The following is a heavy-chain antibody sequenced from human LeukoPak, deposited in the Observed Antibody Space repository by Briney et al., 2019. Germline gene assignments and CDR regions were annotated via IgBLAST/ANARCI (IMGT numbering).Heavy chain of an antibody. J-gene: IGHJ6*03. CDR2: IYPGDSDT. V-gene: IGHV5-51*01. CDR1: GYSFTSYW. CDR3: ARVPQWNYYYYYMDV. D-gene: IGHD2-2*01. Sequence: PGESLKISCKGSGYSFTSYWIGWVRQMPGKGLEWMGIIYPGDSDTRYSPSFQGQVTISADKSISTAYLQWSSLKASDTAMYYCARVPQWNYYYYYMDVWGKGTTVTVSS.